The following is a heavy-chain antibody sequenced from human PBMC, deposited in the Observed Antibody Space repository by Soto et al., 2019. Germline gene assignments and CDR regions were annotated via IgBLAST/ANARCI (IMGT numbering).Heavy chain of an antibody. Sequence: GASVKVSWKASGGTFTSYYMHWVRQAPGQGLEWMGIINPRDDTTYYPQKFQGRVTMTRDTSTSTVYMEVSSLRSEDTALYYCVRVSPFLTGPDYWGQGTLVTVSS. D-gene: IGHD3-9*01. J-gene: IGHJ4*02. CDR2: INPRDDTT. CDR1: GGTFTSYY. V-gene: IGHV1-46*03. CDR3: VRVSPFLTGPDY.